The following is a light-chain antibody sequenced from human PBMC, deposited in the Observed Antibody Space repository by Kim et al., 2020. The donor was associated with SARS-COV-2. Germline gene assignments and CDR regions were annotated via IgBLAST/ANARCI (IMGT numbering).Light chain of an antibody. CDR2: GKN. Sequence: SSELTQDPAVSVALVQTVRITCQGDSLRSYYASWYQQKPGQAPVLVIYGKNNRPSGIPDRLPGSSSGNTASLTITGAQAQAEADYHCNSRDSSGNHLVFG. J-gene: IGLJ2*01. CDR3: NSRDSSGNHLV. V-gene: IGLV3-19*01. CDR1: SLRSYY.